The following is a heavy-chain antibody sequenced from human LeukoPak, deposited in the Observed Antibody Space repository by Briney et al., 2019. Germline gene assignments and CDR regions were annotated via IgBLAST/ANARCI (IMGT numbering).Heavy chain of an antibody. CDR2: INPNSGDT. V-gene: IGHV1-2*02. Sequence: ASVKVSCKASGYTFTGYYMHWVRQAPGLGLEWMGWINPNSGDTNSAQKFQGRVTMTGDTSISTAYMEVSRLRSDDTAVYYCARDVTGYSRSVSFDIWGQGTMVTVSS. J-gene: IGHJ3*02. CDR3: ARDVTGYSRSVSFDI. D-gene: IGHD5-18*01. CDR1: GYTFTGYY.